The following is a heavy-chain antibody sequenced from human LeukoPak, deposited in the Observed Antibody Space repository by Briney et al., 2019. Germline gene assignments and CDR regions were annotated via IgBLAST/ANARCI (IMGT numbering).Heavy chain of an antibody. CDR1: GGSFSGYY. CDR2: INHSGST. V-gene: IGHV4-34*01. D-gene: IGHD3-22*01. CDR3: ARGPHTGVNYYDSSGYYY. J-gene: IGHJ4*02. Sequence: SETLSLTCAVYGGSFSGYYWSWIRQPPGKGLEWIGEINHSGSTNYNPSLKSRVTISVDTSKNQFSLKLSSVTAADTAVYYCARGPHTGVNYYDSSGYYYWGQGTLVAVSS.